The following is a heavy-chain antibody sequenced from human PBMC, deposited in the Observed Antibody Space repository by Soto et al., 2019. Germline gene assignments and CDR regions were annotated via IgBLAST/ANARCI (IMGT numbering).Heavy chain of an antibody. CDR3: ARVLGGSGSPVDY. CDR1: GFTFSSFA. V-gene: IGHV3-23*01. Sequence: ESGGGLVQPGGSLRLSCAASGFTFSSFAMSWVRQAPGKGLEWVSAIRGGGGGTYYADSVKGRFTISRDNSKNTQYLQMNSLRAEDTAVYYCARVLGGSGSPVDYWGQGTLVTVSS. CDR2: IRGGGGGT. D-gene: IGHD2-15*01. J-gene: IGHJ4*02.